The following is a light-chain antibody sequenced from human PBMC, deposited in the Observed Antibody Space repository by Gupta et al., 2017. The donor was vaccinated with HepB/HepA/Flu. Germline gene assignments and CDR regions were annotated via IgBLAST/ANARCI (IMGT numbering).Light chain of an antibody. J-gene: IGKJ1*01. CDR1: QSISNY. Sequence: DIQMTQSPSSLSASIGDRITITCRASQSISNYLNWYQQKPGKAPKVLIYGTSSLQSGVPSRFSGSGSGTDFTLTISSLQPEDFATFYCQQSYRTPPTFGQGTKVEI. CDR3: QQSYRTPPT. V-gene: IGKV1-39*01. CDR2: GTS.